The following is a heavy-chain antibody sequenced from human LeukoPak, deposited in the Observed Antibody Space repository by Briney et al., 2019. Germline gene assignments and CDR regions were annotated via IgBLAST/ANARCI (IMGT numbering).Heavy chain of an antibody. CDR1: GFTFSSYA. V-gene: IGHV3-23*01. J-gene: IGHJ4*02. D-gene: IGHD3-3*01. CDR3: AKSKVRTIFGVVIYYFDY. CDR2: ISGSGGST. Sequence: GGSLRLSCAASGFTFSSYAMSWVRQAPGKGLEWVSAISGSGGSTHYADSVKGRFTISRDNSKNTLYLQMNSLRAEDTAVYYCAKSKVRTIFGVVIYYFDYWGQGTLVTVSS.